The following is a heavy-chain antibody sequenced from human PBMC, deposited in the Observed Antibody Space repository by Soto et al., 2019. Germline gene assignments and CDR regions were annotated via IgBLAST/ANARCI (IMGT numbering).Heavy chain of an antibody. J-gene: IGHJ4*02. V-gene: IGHV3-53*01. CDR1: GFSVSSTY. Sequence: SLRLSCAASGFSVSSTYMSWVRQAPGKGLEWVSTLSDGGSSHYADSVTGRFSVSRDNSKNTLYLQMNGLRADDTAIYYCARDYASGGYDYRGQGTQVTVSS. CDR3: ARDYASGGYDY. CDR2: LSDGGSS. D-gene: IGHD5-12*01.